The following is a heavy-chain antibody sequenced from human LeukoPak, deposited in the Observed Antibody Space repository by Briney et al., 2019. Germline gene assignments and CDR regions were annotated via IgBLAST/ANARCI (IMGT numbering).Heavy chain of an antibody. V-gene: IGHV4-4*07. J-gene: IGHJ5*02. Sequence: PSETLSLTCTVSGGSISSYYWSWIRQPAGKGLEWIGRIYTSGSTNYNPSLKSRVTMSVDTSKNQFSLKLSSVTAADTAVYYCARGIAPYGTFYNWFDPWGQGTLVTVSS. CDR1: GGSISSYY. D-gene: IGHD6-13*01. CDR2: IYTSGST. CDR3: ARGIAPYGTFYNWFDP.